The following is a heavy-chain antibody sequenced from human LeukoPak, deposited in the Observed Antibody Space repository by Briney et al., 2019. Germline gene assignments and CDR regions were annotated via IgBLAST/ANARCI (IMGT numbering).Heavy chain of an antibody. CDR1: GFTFSSYA. Sequence: GGSLRLSCLVSGFTFSSYAMSWVRQPPGKGLEWFSAISGSGSNTYYADSVKGRFTISRDNSKNTLYLQMNSLRAEDTAVYYCAKYAARVTTVTTYFDYWGQGTLVTVSS. CDR2: ISGSGSNT. D-gene: IGHD4-17*01. J-gene: IGHJ4*02. V-gene: IGHV3-23*01. CDR3: AKYAARVTTVTTYFDY.